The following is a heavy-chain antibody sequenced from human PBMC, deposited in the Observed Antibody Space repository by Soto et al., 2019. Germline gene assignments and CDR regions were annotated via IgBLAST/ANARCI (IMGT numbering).Heavy chain of an antibody. CDR2: IIPICGTA. CDR1: GGTFSSYA. J-gene: IGHJ6*02. V-gene: IGHV1-69*01. CDR3: ARDEIPDPDYYYYYGMDV. Sequence: QVQLVQSGAEVKKPGSSVKVSCKASGGTFSSYAISWVRQAPGQGLEWMGGIIPICGTANYAQKFQGRVTITADESTSTAYMELSSLRSEDTAVYYCARDEIPDPDYYYYYGMDVWGQGTTVTVSS.